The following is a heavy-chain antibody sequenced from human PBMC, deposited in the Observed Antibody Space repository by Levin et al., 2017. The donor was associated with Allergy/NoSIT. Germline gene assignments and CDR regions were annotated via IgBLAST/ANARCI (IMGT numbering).Heavy chain of an antibody. CDR1: GFSISEYA. CDR3: AKKQGGTSGFSFDV. Sequence: GGSLRLSCAVSGFSISEYAMAWVRQAPGKGLEWVSEITGGGFNTYYGDSVKGRFTVSKDDSTDMLYLDLSSLRVEDTAVYYCAKKQGGTSGFSFDVWGQGTMVTVSS. CDR2: ITGGGFNT. D-gene: IGHD1/OR15-1a*01. V-gene: IGHV3-23*01. J-gene: IGHJ3*01.